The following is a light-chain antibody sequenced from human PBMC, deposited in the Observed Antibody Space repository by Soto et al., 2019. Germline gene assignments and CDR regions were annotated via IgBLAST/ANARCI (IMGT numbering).Light chain of an antibody. J-gene: IGLJ2*01. CDR2: DVS. V-gene: IGLV2-14*01. Sequence: QSALTQPASVSGSPGQSITISCTGTISDVGGYNYVSWYQQHPGKAPKLMIYDVSNRPSGVSNRFSGSKSGNTASLTISGLQAEDEADYYCVSYTTSSTLVFGGGTKLTVL. CDR3: VSYTTSSTLV. CDR1: ISDVGGYNY.